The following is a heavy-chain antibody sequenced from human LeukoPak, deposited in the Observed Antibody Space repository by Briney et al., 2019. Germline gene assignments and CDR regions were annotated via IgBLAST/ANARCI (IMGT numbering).Heavy chain of an antibody. J-gene: IGHJ4*02. V-gene: IGHV1-2*02. D-gene: IGHD3-22*01. CDR3: ARGGITMIVVATFDY. CDR1: GYTFTGYY. CDR2: INPNSGGT. Sequence: ASLKVSCKASGYTFTGYYMHWVRQAPGQGLEWMGWINPNSGGTNYAQKFQGRVTMTRDTSISTAYMELSRLRSDDTAVYYCARGGITMIVVATFDYWGQGTLVTVSS.